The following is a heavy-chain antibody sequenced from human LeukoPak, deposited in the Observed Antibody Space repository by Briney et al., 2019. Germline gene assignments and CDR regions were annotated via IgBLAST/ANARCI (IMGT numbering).Heavy chain of an antibody. V-gene: IGHV3-30*02. Sequence: GGSLRLSCAASGFTFSSYGMHWVRQAPGKGLEWVAFIRYDGSNKYYADSVKGRFTISRDNSKNTLYLQMNSLRAEDTAVYYCQGLAVGAFDIWGQGTMVTVSS. J-gene: IGHJ3*02. D-gene: IGHD6-19*01. CDR3: QGLAVGAFDI. CDR2: IRYDGSNK. CDR1: GFTFSSYG.